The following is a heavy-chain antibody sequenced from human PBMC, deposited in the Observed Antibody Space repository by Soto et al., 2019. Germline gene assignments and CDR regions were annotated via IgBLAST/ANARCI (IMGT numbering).Heavy chain of an antibody. CDR3: AKDLGGSPYYYYGMDV. J-gene: IGHJ6*02. CDR1: GFTFSSYA. D-gene: IGHD1-26*01. Sequence: PGGSLRLSCAASGFTFSSYAMGWVRQAPGKGLEWVSAISGSGGSTYYADSVKGRFTISRDNSKNTLYLQMNSLRAEDTAVYYCAKDLGGSPYYYYGMDVWGQGTTVTVSS. V-gene: IGHV3-23*01. CDR2: ISGSGGST.